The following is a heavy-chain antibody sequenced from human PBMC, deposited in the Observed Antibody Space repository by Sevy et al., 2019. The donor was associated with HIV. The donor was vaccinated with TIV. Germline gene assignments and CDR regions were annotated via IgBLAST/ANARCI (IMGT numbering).Heavy chain of an antibody. CDR2: INTKNGNT. V-gene: IGHV1-18*04. Sequence: ASVKVSCKASGYTFTSYGITWVRQAPGQGLEWMGWINTKNGNTKYAQKFQGRLTMTTDTSTSKVYMELRSLRSDDTAIYYCARTYCTNGVCYYYYGMDVWGQGTTVTVSS. J-gene: IGHJ6*02. D-gene: IGHD2-8*01. CDR1: GYTFTSYG. CDR3: ARTYCTNGVCYYYYGMDV.